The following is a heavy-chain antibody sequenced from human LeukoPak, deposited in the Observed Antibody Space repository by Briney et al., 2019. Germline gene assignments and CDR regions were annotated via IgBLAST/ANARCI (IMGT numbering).Heavy chain of an antibody. CDR1: GFTFSNAW. CDR2: IYRNADGGTS. Sequence: GGSLRLSCAASGFTFSNAWMTWVRQAPGKGLEWVGRIYRNADGGTSDYAAPVKGRFTISRDDSKNTLYLQMNSLKTEDTAVYYCTTDSYCSTTTCYASSNHYCGLDAWGQGTSVTVSS. D-gene: IGHD2-2*01. CDR3: TTDSYCSTTTCYASSNHYCGLDA. J-gene: IGHJ6*02. V-gene: IGHV3-15*05.